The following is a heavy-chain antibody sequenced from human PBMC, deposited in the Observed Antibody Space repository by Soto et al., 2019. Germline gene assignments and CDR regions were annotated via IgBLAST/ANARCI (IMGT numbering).Heavy chain of an antibody. D-gene: IGHD6-19*01. V-gene: IGHV3-30-3*01. CDR3: ARSIAVAGTPEFAY. Sequence: QVQLVESGGGVVQPGRSLRLSCAASGFTFSSYTMHWVRQAPGKGLEWVAVISYDDGVNKYYADSVKGRFTISRDNSKNTLYLQMNSLRAEDTAVYYCARSIAVAGTPEFAYWGQGALVTVS. CDR2: ISYDDGVNK. J-gene: IGHJ4*02. CDR1: GFTFSSYT.